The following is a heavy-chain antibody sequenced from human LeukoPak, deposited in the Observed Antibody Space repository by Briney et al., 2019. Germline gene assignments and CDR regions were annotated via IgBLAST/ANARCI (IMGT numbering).Heavy chain of an antibody. CDR2: INSDGVST. CDR1: RFTFSRYW. J-gene: IGHJ4*02. CDR3: AGDGNYYDSSGPADY. V-gene: IGHV3-74*01. Sequence: GGSLRLSCPASRFTFSRYWMHWVRQAPGKGMVWVSRINSDGVSTSYPDSVKGRFTISRDNAKNTLYLQMNSLRAEDTAVYYCAGDGNYYDSSGPADYWGQGTLVTVSS. D-gene: IGHD3-22*01.